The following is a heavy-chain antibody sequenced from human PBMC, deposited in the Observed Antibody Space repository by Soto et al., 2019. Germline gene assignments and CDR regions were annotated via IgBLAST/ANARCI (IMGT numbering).Heavy chain of an antibody. CDR2: ISSSGSTI. J-gene: IGHJ3*02. Sequence: QVQLVESGGGLVKPGGSLRLSCAASGFTFGDHYMSWIRQAPGKGLEWIAYISSSGSTIYYADSVKGRFTVSRDNAKESLYLQMNILRVDDTAMYYCARNDRGYYFRGTEGYDIWGQGTMVTVSS. CDR1: GFTFGDHY. CDR3: ARNDRGYYFRGTEGYDI. V-gene: IGHV3-11*01. D-gene: IGHD3-10*02.